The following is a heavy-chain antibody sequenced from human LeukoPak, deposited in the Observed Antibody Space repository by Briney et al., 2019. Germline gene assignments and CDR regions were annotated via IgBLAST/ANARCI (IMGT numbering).Heavy chain of an antibody. D-gene: IGHD3-10*01. Sequence: SETLSLTCTVSGDSISSGGFHWSWIRQHPGKGLEWIGYIYYSGTTYYNPSLKSRVSLSVDTSQNQFSLQLRSVTAADTAVYYCARALGFGELLLGDAFDIWGQGTMVTVSS. J-gene: IGHJ3*02. V-gene: IGHV4-31*03. CDR1: GDSISSGGFH. CDR2: IYYSGTT. CDR3: ARALGFGELLLGDAFDI.